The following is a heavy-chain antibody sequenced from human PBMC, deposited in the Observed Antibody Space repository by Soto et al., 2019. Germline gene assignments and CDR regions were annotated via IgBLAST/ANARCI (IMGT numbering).Heavy chain of an antibody. Sequence: ASVKVSCKASGYTFTSYPLHWVRQAPGQSLEWMGWINPSGGSTSYAQKFQGRVTMTRDTSTSTVYMELSSLRSEDTAVYYCARVTVAGISLWGQGTLVTVSS. CDR3: ARVTVAGISL. CDR2: INPSGGST. J-gene: IGHJ4*02. D-gene: IGHD6-19*01. CDR1: GYTFTSYP. V-gene: IGHV1-46*01.